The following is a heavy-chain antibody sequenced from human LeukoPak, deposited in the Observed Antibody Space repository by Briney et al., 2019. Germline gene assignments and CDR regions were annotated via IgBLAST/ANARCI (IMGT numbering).Heavy chain of an antibody. CDR1: GGSISSYY. J-gene: IGHJ4*02. Sequence: SETLSLTCTVSGGSISSYYWSWIRQPPGKGLEWIGYIYYSGSTNYNPSLKSRVTISVDTSKNQFSLKLSSVTAADTAVYYCARVFYGGSLGFDCWGQGTLVTVSS. CDR2: IYYSGST. D-gene: IGHD4-23*01. CDR3: ARVFYGGSLGFDC. V-gene: IGHV4-59*01.